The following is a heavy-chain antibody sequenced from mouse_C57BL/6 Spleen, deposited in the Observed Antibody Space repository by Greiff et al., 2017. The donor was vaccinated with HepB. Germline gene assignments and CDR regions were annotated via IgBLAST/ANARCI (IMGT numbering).Heavy chain of an antibody. CDR2: INPNYGTT. V-gene: IGHV1-39*01. D-gene: IGHD1-1*01. CDR3: ARSYYGSSHWYFDV. Sequence: VQLQQSGPELVKPGASVKISCKASGYSFTDYNMNWVKQSNGKSLEWIGVINPNYGTTSYNQKFKGKATLTVEQSSSTAYMQLNSLTSEDSAVYDGARSYYGSSHWYFDVWGTGTTVTVSS. CDR1: GYSFTDYN. J-gene: IGHJ1*03.